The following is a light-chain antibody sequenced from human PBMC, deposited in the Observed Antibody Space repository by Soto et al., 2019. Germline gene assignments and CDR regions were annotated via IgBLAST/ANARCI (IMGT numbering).Light chain of an antibody. CDR3: HQYGSSPLT. CDR1: QSVRSSY. Sequence: EIVLTQSPGTLSLSPGERATLSCRASQSVRSSYLAWYQQKPGQAPRLLIYGASSRATGIPDRFSGSGSGKDITLTISRLEPEDFAVYYCHQYGSSPLTFGGGTKVEIK. J-gene: IGKJ4*01. V-gene: IGKV3-20*01. CDR2: GAS.